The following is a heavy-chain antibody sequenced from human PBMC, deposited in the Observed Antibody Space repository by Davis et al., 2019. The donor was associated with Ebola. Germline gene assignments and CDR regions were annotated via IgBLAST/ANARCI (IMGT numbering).Heavy chain of an antibody. J-gene: IGHJ4*02. CDR1: GGSFSGYY. CDR2: INHSGST. D-gene: IGHD5-18*01. Sequence: SETLSLTCAVYGGSFSGYYWSWIRQPPGKGLEWIGEINHSGSTNYNPSLESRVTLSLDTSKRLFSLRLTSVTAADTAVYYCARHASDTVMGHFDLWGPGTLVTVSS. V-gene: IGHV4-34*01. CDR3: ARHASDTVMGHFDL.